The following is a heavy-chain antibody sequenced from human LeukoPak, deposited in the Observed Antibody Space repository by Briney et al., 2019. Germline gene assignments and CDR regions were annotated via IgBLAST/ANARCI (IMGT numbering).Heavy chain of an antibody. V-gene: IGHV4-59*12. Sequence: SETLSLTCTVSGGSISSYYWSWVRQPPGKGLEWIGHIHYTGSTNYNPSLKSRVTISLDTSKNQFSLHLSSVTAADTAVYSCARAGRGGFDFDYWGQGALVTVSS. J-gene: IGHJ4*02. CDR1: GGSISSYY. CDR3: ARAGRGGFDFDY. D-gene: IGHD3-16*01. CDR2: IHYTGST.